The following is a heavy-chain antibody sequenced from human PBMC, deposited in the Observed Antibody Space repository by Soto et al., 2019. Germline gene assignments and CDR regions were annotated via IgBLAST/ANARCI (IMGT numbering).Heavy chain of an antibody. V-gene: IGHV3-23*01. CDR2: LGDSEGETT. CDR1: GFTFSTYA. D-gene: IGHD2-15*01. Sequence: EVQLLESGGGLVQPGGSLRLSCAASGFTFSTYAMTWVRQAPGKGPEWVSRLGDSEGETTHYADSVKGRFTISRDNAKNTLYLQMNSLRVEDTAIYYCPQGYCAGGRCYDLDNWFDSWGQGTRVTVSS. J-gene: IGHJ5*01. CDR3: PQGYCAGGRCYDLDNWFDS.